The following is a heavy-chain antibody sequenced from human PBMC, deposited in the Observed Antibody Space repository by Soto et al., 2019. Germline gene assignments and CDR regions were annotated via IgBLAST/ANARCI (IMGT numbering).Heavy chain of an antibody. CDR3: ARPLVAPVAGPYYYGMEV. CDR2: IWYDGNTK. D-gene: IGHD6-19*01. CDR1: GFTFNTYG. V-gene: IGHV3-33*01. J-gene: IGHJ6*02. Sequence: GWSLRLACAPSGFTFNTYGVNWVRQAPGKGLEWVAVIWYDGNTKYYADSVKGRFTISRDNLKNTLYLQMNSLTAEDTAVYYCARPLVAPVAGPYYYGMEVWGQGTTVTVSS.